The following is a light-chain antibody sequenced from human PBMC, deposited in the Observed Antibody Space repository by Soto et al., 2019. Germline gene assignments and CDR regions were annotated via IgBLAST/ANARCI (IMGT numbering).Light chain of an antibody. CDR3: QQYNSYHQT. CDR2: DAS. Sequence: DIQMTQSPSTLSASVGDRVTITCRASQSISSWLAWYQQKPGKAPKLLIYDASSLESGVPSRFSGSGSGTEFTLTISSLQPDDFATYYCQQYNSYHQTCGQGTKLEIK. J-gene: IGKJ2*01. V-gene: IGKV1-5*01. CDR1: QSISSW.